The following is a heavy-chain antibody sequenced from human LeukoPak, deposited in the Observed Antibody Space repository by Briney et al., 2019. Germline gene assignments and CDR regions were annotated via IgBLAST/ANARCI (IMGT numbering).Heavy chain of an antibody. CDR2: IYYSGST. V-gene: IGHV4-39*01. Sequence: SETLSLTCTVSGGSISSSSYYWGWIRQPPGKGLEWIGSIYYSGSTYYNPSLKSRVTISVDTSKNQFSLKLSSVTAADTAVYYCARARFMGTVAGTRNDYWGQGTLVTVSS. J-gene: IGHJ4*02. CDR1: GGSISSSSYY. CDR3: ARARFMGTVAGTRNDY. D-gene: IGHD6-19*01.